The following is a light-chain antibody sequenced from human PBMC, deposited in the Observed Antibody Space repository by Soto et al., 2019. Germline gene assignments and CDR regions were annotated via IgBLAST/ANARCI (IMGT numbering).Light chain of an antibody. V-gene: IGKV1-8*01. CDR1: QSLGTY. Sequence: IGMIQCPSSSSACSGETCVIRVRASQSLGTYLNWYQQKPGKAPDLLIYAASTLHSGVPSRFSGSGFGTDFTLTISSLQPEDFATYYCQQYNTYPITFGQGTRLEIK. CDR3: QQYNTYPIT. CDR2: AAS. J-gene: IGKJ5*01.